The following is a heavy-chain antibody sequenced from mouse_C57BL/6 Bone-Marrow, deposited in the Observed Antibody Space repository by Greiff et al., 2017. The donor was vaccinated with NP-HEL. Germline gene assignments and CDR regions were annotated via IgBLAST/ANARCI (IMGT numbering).Heavy chain of an antibody. J-gene: IGHJ2*01. CDR2: IRLKSDNYAT. CDR1: GFTFSNYW. D-gene: IGHD1-1*01. V-gene: IGHV6-3*01. Sequence: EVQLVESGGGLVQPGGSMKLSCVASGFTFSNYWMNWVRQSPEKGLEWVAQIRLKSDNYATHYAESVKGRFTISRDDSKSSVYLQMNNLRAEDTGIYYCTGAVYGRDYWGQGTTLTVSS. CDR3: TGAVYGRDY.